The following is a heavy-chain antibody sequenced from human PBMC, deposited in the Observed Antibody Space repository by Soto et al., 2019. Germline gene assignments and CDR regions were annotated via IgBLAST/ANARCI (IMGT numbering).Heavy chain of an antibody. CDR2: IYYSGST. D-gene: IGHD6-19*01. J-gene: IGHJ3*02. CDR3: ARGTIAVAGNIAFDI. CDR1: GGSISSGGYY. V-gene: IGHV4-31*03. Sequence: SETLSLTCTVSGGSISSGGYYWSWIRQHPGKGLEWIGYIYYSGSTYYNPSLKSRVTISVDTSKNQFSLKLSSVTAADTAVYYCARGTIAVAGNIAFDIWGQGTMVTVSS.